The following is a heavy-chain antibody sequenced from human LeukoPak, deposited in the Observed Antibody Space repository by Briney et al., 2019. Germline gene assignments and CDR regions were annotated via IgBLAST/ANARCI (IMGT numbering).Heavy chain of an antibody. CDR1: GASISSYY. CDR3: ARTHVDTAMVTLQLYNFDY. D-gene: IGHD5-18*01. J-gene: IGHJ4*02. CDR2: IYYSGST. Sequence: SETLSLTCTVSGASISSYYWGWIRQPPGKGLEWIGSIYYSGSTYYNPSLKSRVTISVDTSKNQFSLKLSSVTAADTAVYYCARTHVDTAMVTLQLYNFDYWGQGTLVTVSS. V-gene: IGHV4-39*01.